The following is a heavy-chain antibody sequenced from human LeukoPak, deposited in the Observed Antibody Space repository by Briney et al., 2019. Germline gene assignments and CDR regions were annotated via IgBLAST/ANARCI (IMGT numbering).Heavy chain of an antibody. CDR3: ARGYSSGWTDKIGYFDY. V-gene: IGHV4-38-2*02. J-gene: IGHJ4*02. Sequence: SETLSLTCTVSGYSMSSGYYWGWIRQPPERGLEWIGSMYHTGSTYYNPSLKSRVTISVDTSKNQFYLKLSSVTAADTAVYYCARGYSSGWTDKIGYFDYWGQGTLVTVSS. CDR2: MYHTGST. D-gene: IGHD6-19*01. CDR1: GYSMSSGYY.